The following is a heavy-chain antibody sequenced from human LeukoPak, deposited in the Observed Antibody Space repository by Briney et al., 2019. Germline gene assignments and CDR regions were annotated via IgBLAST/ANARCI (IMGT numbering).Heavy chain of an antibody. D-gene: IGHD3-16*01. CDR2: INHSGST. V-gene: IGHV4-34*01. CDR1: GGSFSGYY. CDR3: ARGLMITFGGTPSYNWFDP. J-gene: IGHJ5*02. Sequence: PSETLSLTCAVYGGSFSGYYWSWIRQPPGKGLEWIGEINHSGSTNYHPSLKSRVTISVDTSKNQFSLKLSSVTAADTAVYYCARGLMITFGGTPSYNWFDPWGQGTLVTVSS.